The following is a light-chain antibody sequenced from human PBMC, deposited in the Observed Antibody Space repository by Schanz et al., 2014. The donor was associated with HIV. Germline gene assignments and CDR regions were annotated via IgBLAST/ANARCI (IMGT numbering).Light chain of an antibody. Sequence: QSALTQPASVSGSPGQSVTISCTGTSSDVGGYNYVSWYQQYPGKAPTLIIYDVSDRPSGVSNRFSGSKSGNTASLTVSGLQPEDEADYYCSSYAYSNIPFGTGTKLTVL. CDR2: DVS. CDR3: SSYAYSNIP. CDR1: SSDVGGYNY. J-gene: IGLJ1*01. V-gene: IGLV2-14*01.